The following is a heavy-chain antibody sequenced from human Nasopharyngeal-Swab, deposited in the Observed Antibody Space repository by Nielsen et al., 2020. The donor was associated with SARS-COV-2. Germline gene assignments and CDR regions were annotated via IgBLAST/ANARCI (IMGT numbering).Heavy chain of an antibody. J-gene: IGHJ4*02. CDR2: INHSGST. D-gene: IGHD3-10*01. CDR3: ARLGFGETNDY. V-gene: IGHV4-34*01. Sequence: GSLRLSCAVYGGSFSGYYWSWIRQPPGKGLEWIGEINHSGSTNYNPSLKSRVTISVDTSKNQFSLKLSSVTAADTAVYYCARLGFGETNDYWGQGTLVTVSS. CDR1: GGSFSGYY.